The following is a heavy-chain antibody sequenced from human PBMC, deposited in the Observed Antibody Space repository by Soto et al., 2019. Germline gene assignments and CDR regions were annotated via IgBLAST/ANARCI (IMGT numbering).Heavy chain of an antibody. Sequence: QVQLQESGPGLVKPSQTLSLPCTVSGGSISSGGYYWSWIRQHPGKGLEWIGYIYYSGSTYYNPSLKSRVTISVDTSKKQFSLKLSSVTAADTAVYYCARDTNYYGSGSYYNANWFDPWGQGTLVTVSS. J-gene: IGHJ5*02. D-gene: IGHD3-10*01. CDR1: GGSISSGGYY. CDR3: ARDTNYYGSGSYYNANWFDP. CDR2: IYYSGST. V-gene: IGHV4-31*03.